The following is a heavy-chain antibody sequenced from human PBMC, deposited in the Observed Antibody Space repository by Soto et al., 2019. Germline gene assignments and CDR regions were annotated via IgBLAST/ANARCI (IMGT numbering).Heavy chain of an antibody. J-gene: IGHJ4*02. CDR3: ARAVGATAFDY. V-gene: IGHV4-59*01. D-gene: IGHD1-26*01. CDR1: GGSISSYY. CDR2: IYYSGST. Sequence: QVQLQKSGPGLVKPSETLSLTCTVSGGSISSYYWSWIRQPPGKGLEWIGYIYYSGSTNYNPSLKRRVTLSVDTSNNQFSLKLSSVTAADTAVYYCARAVGATAFDYWGQGTLVTVSS.